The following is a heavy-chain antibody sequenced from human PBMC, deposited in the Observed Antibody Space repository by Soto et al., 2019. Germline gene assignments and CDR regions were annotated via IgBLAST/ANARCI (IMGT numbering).Heavy chain of an antibody. Sequence: PSETLSLTCTVSGGSISSSSCHWGWIRQPPGKGLEWIASIKYSGTTFYNPSLKSRVTLSVDTSKNQFALKLSSVTAADTAVYYCASAYDILTGYYRVSNWFDPWGQGTLVTVS. V-gene: IGHV4-39*01. D-gene: IGHD3-9*01. CDR2: IKYSGTT. CDR1: GGSISSSSCH. J-gene: IGHJ5*02. CDR3: ASAYDILTGYYRVSNWFDP.